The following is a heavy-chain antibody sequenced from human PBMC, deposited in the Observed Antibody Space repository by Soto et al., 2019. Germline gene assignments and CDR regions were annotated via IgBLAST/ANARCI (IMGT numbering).Heavy chain of an antibody. CDR1: GYSFTGHY. CDR3: GRGRSGQIVVFY. CDR2: IGPESGAT. Sequence: QVQLVQSGAEVKKPGASVKVSCKASGYSFTGHYIHWVRQAPEQGPEWMGEIGPESGATRYAQKFQRRVTMTMDTFITTVYMELNNLRPDDTAIYYCGRGRSGQIVVFYWGQGTPVTVSS. V-gene: IGHV1-2*02. D-gene: IGHD1-26*01. J-gene: IGHJ4*02.